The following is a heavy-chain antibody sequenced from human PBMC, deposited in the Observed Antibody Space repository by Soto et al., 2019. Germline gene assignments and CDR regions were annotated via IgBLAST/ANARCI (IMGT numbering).Heavy chain of an antibody. D-gene: IGHD5-12*01. V-gene: IGHV4-61*08. Sequence: SETLSLTCTVSGGSISSGGYYWSWIRQPPGKGLEWIGYIYYSGGTNYNPSLKSRVTISVDTSKNQFSLKLSSVTAADTAVYYCATLLGYSGYDDAFDIWGQGTMVTVSS. CDR2: IYYSGGT. CDR3: ATLLGYSGYDDAFDI. CDR1: GGSISSGGYY. J-gene: IGHJ3*02.